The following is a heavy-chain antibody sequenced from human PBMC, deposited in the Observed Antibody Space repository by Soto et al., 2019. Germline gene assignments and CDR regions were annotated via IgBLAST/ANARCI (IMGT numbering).Heavy chain of an antibody. CDR3: ARAGGSYSPFDY. CDR2: IYYSGSI. D-gene: IGHD1-26*01. J-gene: IGHJ4*02. CDR1: GDSINNYH. V-gene: IGHV4-59*01. Sequence: SETLSLTCTVSGDSINNYHWSWIRQPPGKGLEWIGYIYYSGSINYNPSLKSRVTISVDTSKNQFSLKLSSVTAADTTVYYCARAGGSYSPFDYWGQGTLVTSPQ.